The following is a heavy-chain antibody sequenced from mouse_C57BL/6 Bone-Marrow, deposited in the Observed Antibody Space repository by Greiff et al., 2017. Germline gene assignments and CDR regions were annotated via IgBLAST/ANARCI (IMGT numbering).Heavy chain of an antibody. CDR3: ARGKITTVVPYYFDD. CDR1: GYAFSSSW. Sequence: QVQLKESGPELVKPGASVKISCKASGYAFSSSWMNWVKQRPGKGLEWIGRIYPGDGDTNYNGKFKGKATLTADKSSSTAYMQLSSLTSEDSAVYFCARGKITTVVPYYFDDWGQGTTLTVSS. V-gene: IGHV1-82*01. CDR2: IYPGDGDT. J-gene: IGHJ2*01. D-gene: IGHD1-1*01.